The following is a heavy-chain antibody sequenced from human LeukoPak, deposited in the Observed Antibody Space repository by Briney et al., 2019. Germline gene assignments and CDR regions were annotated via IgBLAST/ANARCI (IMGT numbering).Heavy chain of an antibody. Sequence: GESLKISCKGSGYSFTDYWIGWVRQMPGKGLDWMGIIYPGDSETRYSPSFQGQVTMSADKSISTAYLQWSSLKASDTAMYYCARQSTLHDAFDIWGQGTMVTVSS. CDR1: GYSFTDYW. V-gene: IGHV5-51*01. J-gene: IGHJ3*02. CDR3: ARQSTLHDAFDI. D-gene: IGHD3-10*01. CDR2: IYPGDSET.